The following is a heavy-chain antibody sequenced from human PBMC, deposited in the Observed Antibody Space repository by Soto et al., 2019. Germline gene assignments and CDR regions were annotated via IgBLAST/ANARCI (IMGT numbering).Heavy chain of an antibody. CDR3: ARESRYSSGWYNWDYYYYMDV. Sequence: GASVKVSCKASGYTFTSYGISWVRQAPGQGLEWMGWISAYNGNTNYAQKLQGRVTMTTDTSTSTAYMELRSLRSDDTAAYYCARESRYSSGWYNWDYYYYMDVWGKGTTVTVS. CDR1: GYTFTSYG. V-gene: IGHV1-18*01. J-gene: IGHJ6*03. D-gene: IGHD6-19*01. CDR2: ISAYNGNT.